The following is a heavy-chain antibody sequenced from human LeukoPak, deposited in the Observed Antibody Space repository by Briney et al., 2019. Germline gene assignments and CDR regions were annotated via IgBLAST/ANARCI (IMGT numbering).Heavy chain of an antibody. D-gene: IGHD6-19*01. V-gene: IGHV3-53*01. CDR2: IFGGGDT. CDR3: ATYQWLAHFDS. CDR1: EFNVVNNH. Sequence: GGSLRLSCSASEFNVVNNHMTWVRHVPGKGLEWVSTIFGGGDTYYSESVKGRFTISRDNSKKTIYLQMDSLRAEDTAVYYCATYQWLAHFDSWGPGTQVIVSS. J-gene: IGHJ4*02.